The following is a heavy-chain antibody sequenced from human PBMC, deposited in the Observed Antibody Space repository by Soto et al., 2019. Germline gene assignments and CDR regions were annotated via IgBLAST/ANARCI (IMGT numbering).Heavy chain of an antibody. J-gene: IGHJ4*02. CDR3: AREGEYCSSTSCYPLFDY. CDR2: ISYDGSNK. V-gene: IGHV3-30-3*01. CDR1: GFTFSSYA. Sequence: SLRLSCAASGFTFSSYAMHWVRQAPGKGLEWVAVISYDGSNKYYADSVKGRFTISRDNSKNALYLQMNSLIAEDTAVYYCAREGEYCSSTSCYPLFDYWGQGTLVTVSS. D-gene: IGHD2-2*01.